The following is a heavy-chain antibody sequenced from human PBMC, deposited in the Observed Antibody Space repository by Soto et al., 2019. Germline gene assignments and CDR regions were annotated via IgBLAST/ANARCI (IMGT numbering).Heavy chain of an antibody. J-gene: IGHJ4*02. CDR1: GNSFTSYW. Sequence: GESLKISCKGSGNSFTSYWISWVRQMPGKGLEWMGRIDPSDSYTKYSPSFEGHVTISADKSISTAYLQWNSLKASDTAIYYCARHATETATALDYWGQGTLVTVSS. CDR2: IDPSDSYT. V-gene: IGHV5-10-1*01. D-gene: IGHD5-18*01. CDR3: ARHATETATALDY.